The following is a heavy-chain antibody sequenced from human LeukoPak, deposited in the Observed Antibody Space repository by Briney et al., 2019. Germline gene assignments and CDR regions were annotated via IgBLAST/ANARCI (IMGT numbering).Heavy chain of an antibody. J-gene: IGHJ3*02. D-gene: IGHD1-1*01. Sequence: SETLSLTCSVSGGSISSSSYYWGWIRQPPGKGLEWIGSIYYSGSTYYNPSLKSRVIISVDTSKNQFSLKLSSVTAADTAVYYCARVREDPWNSAPHAFDIWGQGTMVTVSS. CDR3: ARVREDPWNSAPHAFDI. CDR1: GGSISSSSYY. CDR2: IYYSGST. V-gene: IGHV4-39*07.